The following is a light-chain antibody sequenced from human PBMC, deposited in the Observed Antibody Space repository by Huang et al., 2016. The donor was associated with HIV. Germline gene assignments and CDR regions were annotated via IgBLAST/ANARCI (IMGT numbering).Light chain of an antibody. V-gene: IGKV4-1*01. CDR2: WAS. CDR1: QSVLYKSDKWNY. CDR3: QQYFSTPT. J-gene: IGKJ2*01. Sequence: IVMTQSPESLSVSLGERATINCKSSQSVLYKSDKWNYVAWYQEKPGQSPKVLIYWASTRQSGVPDRFRGSVSVINFTLTIDSFQAEDVALYYCQQYFSTPTFGLGTKLEI.